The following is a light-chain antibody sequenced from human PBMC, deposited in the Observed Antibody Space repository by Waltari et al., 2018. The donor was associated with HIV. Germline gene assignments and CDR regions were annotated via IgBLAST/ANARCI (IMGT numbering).Light chain of an antibody. Sequence: EIVMTQSPATLSVSPGGRATLSCRASQSVSSNLAWYQQRPGQAPRLLIYAASTRATAVPARVSGSGSGTEFTLTISSLQSEDSAVYYCQQYNSWPPYTFGQGTKLEI. CDR1: QSVSSN. V-gene: IGKV3-15*01. CDR3: QQYNSWPPYT. J-gene: IGKJ2*01. CDR2: AAS.